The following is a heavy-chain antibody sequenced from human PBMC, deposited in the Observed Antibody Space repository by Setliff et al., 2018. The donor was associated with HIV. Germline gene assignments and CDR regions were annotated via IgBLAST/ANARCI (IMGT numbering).Heavy chain of an antibody. J-gene: IGHJ4*02. Sequence: PSETLSLTCAVSGDSIRNDYWTWIRQSPEKGLEWIAYISYTGGTNYNPSLKSRVTLSLDASKNQISLKLRSVIAADTAMYYCARGHEWLRNWGQGTLVT. CDR3: ARGHEWLRN. CDR1: GDSIRNDY. CDR2: ISYTGGT. D-gene: IGHD5-12*01. V-gene: IGHV4-59*01.